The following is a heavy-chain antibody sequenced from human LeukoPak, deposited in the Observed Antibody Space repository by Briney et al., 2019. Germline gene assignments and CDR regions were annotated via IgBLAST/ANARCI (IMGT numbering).Heavy chain of an antibody. CDR1: GGSISSSSAY. CDR2: IYYSKNT. D-gene: IGHD1-26*01. CDR3: ARWDSGSYFLDY. J-gene: IGHJ4*02. Sequence: SETLSLTCTVSGGSISSSSAYWGWIRQPPGKGLEWIGSIYYSKNTYYNPSLKSRVTISIDTSKNQFSLKLNSVTAADTAVYYCARWDSGSYFLDYWGQGTLVTVSS. V-gene: IGHV4-39*07.